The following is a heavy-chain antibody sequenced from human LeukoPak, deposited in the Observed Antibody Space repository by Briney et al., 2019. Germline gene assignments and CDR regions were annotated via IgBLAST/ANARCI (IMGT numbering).Heavy chain of an antibody. J-gene: IGHJ4*02. CDR2: ISGSGGST. V-gene: IGHV3-23*01. CDR1: GFTFSSYA. CDR3: ARNSAIKGGGDY. Sequence: GGSLRLSCAASGFTFSSYAMSWVRQAPGKGLEWVSAISGSGGSTYYADSVKGRFTISRDNAKNSLYLQMNSLRAEDTAVYYCARNSAIKGGGDYWGQGTLVTVSS. D-gene: IGHD5-18*01.